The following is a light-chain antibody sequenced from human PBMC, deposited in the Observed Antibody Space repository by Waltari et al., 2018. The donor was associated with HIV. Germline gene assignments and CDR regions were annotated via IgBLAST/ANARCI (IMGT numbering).Light chain of an antibody. CDR1: QGISSA. Sequence: AIQLTQSPSPLSASVGDRVSITCRASQGISSALVWYQQKPGKAPKLLIYDASSLESGVPSRFSGSRSGAADFTLTISSLQPEDFATYYCQQFNSFPYTFGQGTRLDIK. J-gene: IGKJ2*01. CDR2: DAS. CDR3: QQFNSFPYT. V-gene: IGKV1-13*02.